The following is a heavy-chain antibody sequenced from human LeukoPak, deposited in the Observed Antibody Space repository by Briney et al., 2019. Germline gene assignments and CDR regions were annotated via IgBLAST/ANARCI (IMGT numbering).Heavy chain of an antibody. V-gene: IGHV1-2*02. CDR3: ARDRVAARRYHWFDP. J-gene: IGHJ5*02. CDR2: INPNSGGT. CDR1: GYTFTGYY. D-gene: IGHD6-6*01. Sequence: ASVKVSCKASGYTFTGYYMHWVRQAPGQGLEWMGWINPNSGGTNYAQKFQGRVTMTRDTSISTAYMELSRLRSDDTAVYYCARDRVAARRYHWFDPWGQGTLVTVSS.